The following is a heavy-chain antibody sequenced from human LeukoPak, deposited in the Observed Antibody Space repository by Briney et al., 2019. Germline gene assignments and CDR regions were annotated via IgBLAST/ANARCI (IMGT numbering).Heavy chain of an antibody. Sequence: GGSLRLSCAASGFTFSSYEMNWVRQAPGKGLEWVSYISSSGSTIYYADSVKGRFTISRDNAKNSLYLQMNSLRAEDTAVYYCAKDSDIVVVPALTYDHWGQGTLVIVSS. CDR3: AKDSDIVVVPALTYDH. D-gene: IGHD2-2*01. CDR2: ISSSGSTI. V-gene: IGHV3-48*03. J-gene: IGHJ4*02. CDR1: GFTFSSYE.